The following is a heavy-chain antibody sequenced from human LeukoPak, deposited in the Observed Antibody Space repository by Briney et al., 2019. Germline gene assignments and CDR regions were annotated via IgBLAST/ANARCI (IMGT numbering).Heavy chain of an antibody. CDR1: GGSISSYY. D-gene: IGHD2-21*02. J-gene: IGHJ6*02. CDR2: IYTSGST. V-gene: IGHV4-4*07. Sequence: PSETLSLTCTVSGGSISSYYWSWIRQPAGKGLEWIGRIYTSGSTYYNPSLKSRVTISVDTSKNQFSLKLSSVTAADTAVYHCAREGCGGDCYYDYYYGMDVWGQGTTVTVSS. CDR3: AREGCGGDCYYDYYYGMDV.